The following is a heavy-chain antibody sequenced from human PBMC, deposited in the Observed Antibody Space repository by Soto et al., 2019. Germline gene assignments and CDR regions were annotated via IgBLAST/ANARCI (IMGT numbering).Heavy chain of an antibody. J-gene: IGHJ4*02. CDR2: ISYDGSNK. CDR3: AKDSSAIAVVITIDY. D-gene: IGHD3-22*01. Sequence: QVQLVESGGGVVQPGRSLRLSCAASGFTFSSYGMHWVRQAPGKGLEWVAVISYDGSNKYYADSVKGRFTISRDNSKNTLYLQMNSLRAEDTAVYYCAKDSSAIAVVITIDYWGQGTLVTVSS. CDR1: GFTFSSYG. V-gene: IGHV3-30*18.